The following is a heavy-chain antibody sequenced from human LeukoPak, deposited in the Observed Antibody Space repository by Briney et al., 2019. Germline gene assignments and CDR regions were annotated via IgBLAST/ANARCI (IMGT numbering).Heavy chain of an antibody. D-gene: IGHD2-21*02. CDR1: GGSFSGYY. CDR2: INHSGST. J-gene: IGHJ4*02. Sequence: SETLSLTCAVYGGSFSGYYWSWIRQPPGKGLEWIGEINHSGSTNYNPSLKSRVTISVDTSKNQFSLKLSSVTAADTAVYYCARQKLTSIVVVTAILEKGHYYFDYWGQGTLVTVSS. CDR3: ARQKLTSIVVVTAILEKGHYYFDY. V-gene: IGHV4-34*01.